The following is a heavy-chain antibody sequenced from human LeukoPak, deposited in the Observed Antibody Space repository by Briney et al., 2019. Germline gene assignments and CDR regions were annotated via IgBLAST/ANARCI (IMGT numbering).Heavy chain of an antibody. CDR1: GDSIISGGYY. CDR2: IYYTGTT. CDR3: ARVLLKGPNTDPGVNWFDP. J-gene: IGHJ5*02. Sequence: SETLSLTCTVSGDSIISGGYYWSWIRQHTGKGLEWIGYIYYTGTTYYNPSLRSRLTMSVDTSKNQFSLNLSSVTAADTAVYYCARVLLKGPNTDPGVNWFDPWGQGTLVTVSS. D-gene: IGHD3-10*01. V-gene: IGHV4-31*03.